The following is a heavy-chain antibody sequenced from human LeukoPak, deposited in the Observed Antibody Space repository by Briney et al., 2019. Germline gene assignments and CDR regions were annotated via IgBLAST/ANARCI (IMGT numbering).Heavy chain of an antibody. CDR3: ARAFSLLIAGAFDP. Sequence: ASVKVSCKASGYTFTSYDINWVRQATGPGLEWMGWMNPNSGNTGYAQKFQGRVTMTRNTSISTAYMELSSLRSEDTAVYYCARAFSLLIAGAFDPWGQGTLVTVSS. V-gene: IGHV1-8*01. CDR1: GYTFTSYD. D-gene: IGHD6-19*01. J-gene: IGHJ5*02. CDR2: MNPNSGNT.